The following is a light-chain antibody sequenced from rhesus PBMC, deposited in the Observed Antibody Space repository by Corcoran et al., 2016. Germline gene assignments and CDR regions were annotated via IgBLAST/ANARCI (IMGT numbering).Light chain of an antibody. CDR3: SSYASSNTFI. CDR1: SSDIGGYNR. J-gene: IGLJ1*01. CDR2: EVN. V-gene: IGLV2-13*03. Sequence: QAAPTQSPSVSGSPGQSVTISCTGTSSDIGGYNRVSWYQQHPDKAPKLLIYEVNKRPSGVSDRFSGSKSVNTASLTISGLQAGDEAYYYCSSYASSNTFIFGAGTRLSVL.